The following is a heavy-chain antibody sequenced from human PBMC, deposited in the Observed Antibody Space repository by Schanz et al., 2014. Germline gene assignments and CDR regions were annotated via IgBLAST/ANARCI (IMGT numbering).Heavy chain of an antibody. CDR3: ARPSDSSWYMDV. Sequence: ELQLLESGGGLVQPGGSLRLSCAASGFTFSSYSMHWVRQAPGKGLEWVSSISWNSGSIDYTDSVKGRFTISRDNAKNSLYLQMNSLRAEDTAVYYCARPSDSSWYMDVWGKGTTVTVSS. J-gene: IGHJ6*03. D-gene: IGHD2-21*02. CDR1: GFTFSSYS. V-gene: IGHV3-48*04. CDR2: ISWNSGSI.